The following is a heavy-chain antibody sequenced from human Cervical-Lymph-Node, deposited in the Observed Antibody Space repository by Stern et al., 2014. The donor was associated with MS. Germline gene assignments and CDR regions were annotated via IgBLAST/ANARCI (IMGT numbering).Heavy chain of an antibody. CDR3: ALSSETSDRWYSLGYDL. V-gene: IGHV1-69*12. D-gene: IGHD6-13*01. CDR2: IFPVFGTP. J-gene: IGHJ5*02. Sequence: QDQLVQSGAEVTKPGSSVKLSCKASGGTFSKFPSSWVRQAPGQGLEWMGGIFPVFGTPTYAQEFRGRVTIAADVSTSTVYMELSSLRSDDTAVYYCALSSETSDRWYSLGYDLWGQGTLVTVSS. CDR1: GGTFSKFP.